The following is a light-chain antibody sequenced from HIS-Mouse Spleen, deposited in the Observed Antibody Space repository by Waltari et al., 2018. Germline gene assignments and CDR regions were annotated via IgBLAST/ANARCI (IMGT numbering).Light chain of an antibody. Sequence: SYELTQPPSVSMSPGQTARITCSGDALPKKYAYWYQQKTGQAPVMVIYEDSKRPSGIPERCSGASSGTMATLTISGAQVEGEANYYCYSTDSSGNHRVFGGGTKLTVL. V-gene: IGLV3-10*01. CDR2: EDS. CDR3: YSTDSSGNHRV. CDR1: ALPKKY. J-gene: IGLJ2*01.